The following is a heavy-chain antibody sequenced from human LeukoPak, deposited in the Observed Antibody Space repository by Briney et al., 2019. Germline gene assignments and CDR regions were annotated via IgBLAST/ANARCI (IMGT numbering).Heavy chain of an antibody. Sequence: GGSLRLSCAASGFSFSSYAMNWVRQAPGKGLEWVSIISGSGGRTYYADSAKGRFTISRDTSKNTLYLQMNSLRAEDTAVYYCAKVSDILTGYYEAWGQGTLVTASS. J-gene: IGHJ5*02. CDR2: ISGSGGRT. CDR3: AKVSDILTGYYEA. D-gene: IGHD3-9*01. CDR1: GFSFSSYA. V-gene: IGHV3-23*01.